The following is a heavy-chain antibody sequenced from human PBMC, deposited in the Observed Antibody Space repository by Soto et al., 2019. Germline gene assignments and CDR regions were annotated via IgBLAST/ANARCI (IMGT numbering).Heavy chain of an antibody. V-gene: IGHV4-39*01. CDR1: GDSISSSSYY. CDR2: IYYSGTS. D-gene: IGHD6-19*01. CDR3: ARLLYSSGWYFDY. Sequence: SETLSLTCTVSGDSISSSSYYWGWIRQPPGKGLEWIASIYYSGTSNYNPSLKSRVTISLDTSKNQFSLRLSSVTAADTAVYYCARLLYSSGWYFDYWGQGTLVTVSS. J-gene: IGHJ4*02.